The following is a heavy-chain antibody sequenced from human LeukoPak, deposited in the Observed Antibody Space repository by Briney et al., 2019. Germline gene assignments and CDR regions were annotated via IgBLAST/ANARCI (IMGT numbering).Heavy chain of an antibody. J-gene: IGHJ6*02. D-gene: IGHD3-22*01. CDR2: IYYSGST. CDR3: ARAASSGRDYYYGMDV. V-gene: IGHV4-31*03. CDR1: GGSISSGGYY. Sequence: MPSQTLSLTCTVSGGSISSGGYYWSWIRQHPGKGLEWIGYIYYSGSTYYNPSLKSRVTISVDTSKNQFSLKLSSVTAADTAVYYCARAASSGRDYYYGMDVWGQGTTVTVSS.